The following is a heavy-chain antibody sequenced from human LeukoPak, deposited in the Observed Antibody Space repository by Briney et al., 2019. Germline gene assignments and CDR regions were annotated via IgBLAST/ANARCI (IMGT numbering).Heavy chain of an antibody. V-gene: IGHV4-39*07. CDR1: GGSISSSSYY. CDR2: IYYSGST. Sequence: PSETLSLTCTVSGGSISSSSYYWGWIRQPPGKGLEWIGSIYYSGSTYYNPSLKSRVTISVDTSKNQFSLKLSSVTAADTAVYYCARGVIPYNWFDPWGQGTLVTVSS. CDR3: ARGVIPYNWFDP. D-gene: IGHD3-22*01. J-gene: IGHJ5*02.